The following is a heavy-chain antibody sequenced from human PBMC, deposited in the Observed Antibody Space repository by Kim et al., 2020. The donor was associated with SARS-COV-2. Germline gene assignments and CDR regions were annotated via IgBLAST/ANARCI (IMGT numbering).Heavy chain of an antibody. CDR2: ISSSSSYI. CDR1: GFTFSSYS. V-gene: IGHV3-21*04. CDR3: ARRGREYYMDV. Sequence: GGSLRLSCAASGFTFSSYSMNWVRQAPGKGLEWVSSISSSSSYIYYADSVKGRFTISRDNSKNTLYLQMNSLRAEDTATYYCARRGREYYMDVWGKGTTVTVSS. D-gene: IGHD3-16*01. J-gene: IGHJ6*03.